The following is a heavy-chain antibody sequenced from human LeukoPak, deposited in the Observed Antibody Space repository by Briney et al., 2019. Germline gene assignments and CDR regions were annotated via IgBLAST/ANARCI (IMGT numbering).Heavy chain of an antibody. J-gene: IGHJ4*02. Sequence: GGSLRLSCAASGFTFSSDWMHWVRQAPGKGLVWVSRINTDGSGSGTSYTDSVKGRFTISRDNAKNMLYLQMNSLRVEDTAVYYCARDLRSAADYWGQGTLVTVSS. V-gene: IGHV3-74*01. CDR1: GFTFSSDW. CDR2: INTDGSGSGT. CDR3: ARDLRSAADY.